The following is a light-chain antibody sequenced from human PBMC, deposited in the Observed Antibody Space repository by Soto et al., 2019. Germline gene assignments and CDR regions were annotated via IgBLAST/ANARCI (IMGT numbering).Light chain of an antibody. CDR1: QSVLYSPNNKNY. J-gene: IGKJ3*01. Sequence: DIVMTQSPDSLAVSLGERATINCKSSQSVLYSPNNKNYLAWFQQKPGLPPKLIIYWASTRESGVPDRFSGSGSGTDLTLTLRSLRAEDVPVYYVQHNSTPPPAFGPGTKVDI. CDR2: WAS. CDR3: QHNSTPPPA. V-gene: IGKV4-1*01.